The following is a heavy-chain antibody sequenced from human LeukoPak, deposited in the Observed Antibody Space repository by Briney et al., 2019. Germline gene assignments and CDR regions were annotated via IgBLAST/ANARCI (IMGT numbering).Heavy chain of an antibody. J-gene: IGHJ5*02. CDR3: AKGVSSTSCYWFDP. D-gene: IGHD2-2*01. CDR1: GFTFSSYA. CDR2: ISRSGGST. Sequence: GGSLRLSCAASGFTFSSYAMSWVRQAPGKGLEWVSAISRSGGSTYYADSVKGRFTISRDNSKNTLYLQMNSLRAEDTAVYYCAKGVSSTSCYWFDPWGQGTLVTVSS. V-gene: IGHV3-23*01.